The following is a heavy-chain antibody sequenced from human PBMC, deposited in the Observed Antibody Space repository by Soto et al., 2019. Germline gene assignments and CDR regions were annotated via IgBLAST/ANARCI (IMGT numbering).Heavy chain of an antibody. CDR2: IIPIFGTA. CDR3: AMDYSERYFAPG. D-gene: IGHD3-9*01. J-gene: IGHJ4*02. Sequence: QVQLVQSGAEVKKPGSSVKVSCKASGGTFSSYAISWVRQAPGQGLEWMGGIIPIFGTANYAQKFQGRVTITADESTSTADMELSSLSSEDTAVYYCAMDYSERYFAPGWGQGTLVTVSS. CDR1: GGTFSSYA. V-gene: IGHV1-69*12.